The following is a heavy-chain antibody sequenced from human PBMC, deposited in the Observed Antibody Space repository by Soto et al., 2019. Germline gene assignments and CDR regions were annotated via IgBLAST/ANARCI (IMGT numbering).Heavy chain of an antibody. Sequence: QVQLVQSETEVKKPGSAVRVSCKASGGTFNTYAMNWVRQAPGQGLEWMGGILPMFDRPRYAQKFQGRVTITVDEPTTTAYMELSSLSSDDTAVYYCTRSIGSGGDIGGFDYWGQGTLVTVSS. J-gene: IGHJ4*02. D-gene: IGHD3-16*02. V-gene: IGHV1-69*01. CDR3: TRSIGSGGDIGGFDY. CDR1: GGTFNTYA. CDR2: ILPMFDRP.